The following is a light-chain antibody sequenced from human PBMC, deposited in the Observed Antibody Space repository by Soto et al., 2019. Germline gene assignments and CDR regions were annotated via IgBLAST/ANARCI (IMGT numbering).Light chain of an antibody. CDR1: QIVSSRN. CDR2: GAS. CDR3: QQSVGSPGT. V-gene: IGKV3-20*01. Sequence: IVLTQSPGTLSLSPGERATLSCRASQIVSSRNLAWYQQKPGQAPRLLIYGASNRATGIPDRFSGSGSGTYFTLTIRRLEPEDFAVYYCQQSVGSPGTFGQGTKREIK. J-gene: IGKJ2*01.